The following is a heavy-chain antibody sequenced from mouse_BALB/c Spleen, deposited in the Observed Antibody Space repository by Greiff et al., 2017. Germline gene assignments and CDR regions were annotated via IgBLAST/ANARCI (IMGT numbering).Heavy chain of an antibody. CDR3: ARREGCGNAMDD. Sequence: QVQLQQSGPELVRPGPSVKISCKASGYSFTDYWLGWVKQRPGHGLEWIGAIYPYSGYTNYNQKFKGKATLTADTSSSTAYMQRSSLTSEDSAVYFWARREGCGNAMDDGGQGTAVTVSS. D-gene: IGHD1-1*01. J-gene: IGHJ4*01. CDR1: GYSFTDYW. V-gene: IGHV1-63*02. CDR2: IYPYSGYT.